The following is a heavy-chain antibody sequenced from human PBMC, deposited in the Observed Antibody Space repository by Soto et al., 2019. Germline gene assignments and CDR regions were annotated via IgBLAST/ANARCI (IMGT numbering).Heavy chain of an antibody. J-gene: IGHJ6*02. CDR3: AREYCSGGSCYSGGGYYGMDV. D-gene: IGHD2-15*01. V-gene: IGHV3-11*06. CDR1: GFTFSDYY. Sequence: GGSLRLSCAASGFTFSDYYMSWIRQAPGKGLEWVSYISSSSSYTNYADSVKGRFTISRDNAKNSLYLQVNSLRAEDTAVYYCAREYCSGGSCYSGGGYYGMDVWGQGTTVTVSS. CDR2: ISSSSSYT.